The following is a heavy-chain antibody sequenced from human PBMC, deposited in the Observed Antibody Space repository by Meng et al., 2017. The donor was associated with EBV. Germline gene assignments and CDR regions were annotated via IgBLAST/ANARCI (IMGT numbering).Heavy chain of an antibody. J-gene: IGHJ5*02. D-gene: IGHD1-26*01. CDR2: INHSGST. V-gene: IGHV4-34*01. CDR1: GGSLRGYY. CDR3: ARGGGNRGGIVGATYRLNWFDP. Sequence: QVQLQQWGAGLLKPSETLSLTCAVYGGSLRGYYWSWIRQPPGKGLEWIGEINHSGSTNYNPSLKSRVTISVDTSKNQFSLKLSSVTAADTAVYYCARGGGNRGGIVGATYRLNWFDPWGQGTLVTVSS.